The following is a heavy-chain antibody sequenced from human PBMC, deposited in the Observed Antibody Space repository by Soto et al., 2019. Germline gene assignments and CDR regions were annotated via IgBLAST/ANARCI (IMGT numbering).Heavy chain of an antibody. J-gene: IGHJ5*01. CDR1: GGSISSGGYS. D-gene: IGHD4-4*01. V-gene: IGHV4-30-2*01. Sequence: ASETLSLTCAVSGGSISSGGYSCSWIRQPPGKGLEWIGYIYHSGSTYYNPSLKSRVTISVDRSKNQFSLKLSSVTAADTAVYYCARGASSSVTTVTNNSFDSWGQGT. CDR2: IYHSGST. CDR3: ARGASSSVTTVTNNSFDS.